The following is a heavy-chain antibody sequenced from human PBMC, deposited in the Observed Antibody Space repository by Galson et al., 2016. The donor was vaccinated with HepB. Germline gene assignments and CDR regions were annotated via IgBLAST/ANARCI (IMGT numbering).Heavy chain of an antibody. V-gene: IGHV3-30*03. CDR2: MSNDGNRE. Sequence: SLRLSCAASGFSLRRHAAYWVRLAPGRGLHWLATMSNDGNREYYAESVRGRFTISRDNANNVFFLQMESLRTDDTAVHYCARDNYDSMTNMDPVDAGTYYCVHTRQWNDGRYFAFWGPGTQATVSS. D-gene: IGHD1-1*01. CDR1: GFSLRRHA. CDR3: ARDNYDSMTNMDPVDAGTYYCVHTRQWNDGRYFAF. J-gene: IGHJ2*01.